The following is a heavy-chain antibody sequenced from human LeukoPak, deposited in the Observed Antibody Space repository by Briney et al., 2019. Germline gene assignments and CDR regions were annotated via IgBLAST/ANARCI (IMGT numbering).Heavy chain of an antibody. J-gene: IGHJ4*02. D-gene: IGHD2-15*01. CDR3: ARGRFADGGSCYVDY. CDR1: GFTFSSYW. Sequence: PGGSLRLSCAASGFTFSSYWMHWVRQAPGKGLVWVSRINSDGSSTSYADSVKGRFTISRDNAKNSLYLQMNSLRAEDTAVYYCARGRFADGGSCYVDYWGQGTLVTVSS. V-gene: IGHV3-74*01. CDR2: INSDGSST.